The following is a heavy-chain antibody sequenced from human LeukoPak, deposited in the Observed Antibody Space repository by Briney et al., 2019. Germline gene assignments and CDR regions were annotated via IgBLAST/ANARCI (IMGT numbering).Heavy chain of an antibody. Sequence: SETLSLTCTVSGGSISSYYWSWIRQPPGKGLEWIGYINYSGSTNYNPSLKNRVTISVDTSKNRFSLKLSSVTAADTAVYYCARGAGTYSSGWFDYWGQGTLVTVSS. V-gene: IGHV4-59*13. CDR1: GGSISSYY. D-gene: IGHD6-19*01. CDR3: ARGAGTYSSGWFDY. CDR2: INYSGST. J-gene: IGHJ4*02.